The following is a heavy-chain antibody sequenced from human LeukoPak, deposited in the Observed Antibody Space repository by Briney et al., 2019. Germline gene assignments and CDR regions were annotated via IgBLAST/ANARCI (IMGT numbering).Heavy chain of an antibody. CDR3: ASGSSLLWFGEFDY. CDR2: INPSGGST. Sequence: ASVKVSCKASGGTFSSYAISWVRQAPGQGLEWMGIINPSGGSTSYAQKFQGRVTMTRDTSTSTVYMELSSLRSEDTAVYYCASGSSLLWFGEFDYWGQGTLVTVSS. V-gene: IGHV1-46*01. CDR1: GGTFSSYA. D-gene: IGHD3-10*01. J-gene: IGHJ4*02.